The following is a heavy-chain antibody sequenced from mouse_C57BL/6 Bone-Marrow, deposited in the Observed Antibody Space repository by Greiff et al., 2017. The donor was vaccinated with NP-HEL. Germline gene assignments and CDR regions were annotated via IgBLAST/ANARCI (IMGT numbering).Heavy chain of an antibody. J-gene: IGHJ3*01. CDR2: ISGGGGNT. Sequence: EVKLMESGGGLVKPGGSLKLSCAASGFTFSSYTMSWVRQTPEKRLEWVATISGGGGNTYYPDSVKGRFTISRDNAKNTLYLQMSSLRSEDTALYYCARPPDSSGYDWFAYWGQGTLVTVSA. CDR3: ARPPDSSGYDWFAY. CDR1: GFTFSSYT. V-gene: IGHV5-9*01. D-gene: IGHD3-2*02.